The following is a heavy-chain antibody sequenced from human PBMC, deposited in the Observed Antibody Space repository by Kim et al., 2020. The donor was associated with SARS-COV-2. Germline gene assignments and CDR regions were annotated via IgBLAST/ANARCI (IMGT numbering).Heavy chain of an antibody. J-gene: IGHJ3*02. V-gene: IGHV7-4-1*02. D-gene: IGHD3-16*02. CDR2: INTNTGNP. CDR3: ARDQLDYDYVWGSYRYPTINDAFDI. Sequence: ASVKVSCKASGYTFTSYAMNWVRQAPGQGLEWMGWINTNTGNPTYAQGFTGRFVFSLDTSVSTAYLQISSLKAEDTAVYYCARDQLDYDYVWGSYRYPTINDAFDIWGQGTMVTVSS. CDR1: GYTFTSYA.